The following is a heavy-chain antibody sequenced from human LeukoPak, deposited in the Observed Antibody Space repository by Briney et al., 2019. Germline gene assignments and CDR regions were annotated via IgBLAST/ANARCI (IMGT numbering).Heavy chain of an antibody. Sequence: PGGSLRLSCAASGFAFSSYGMHWVRQAPGKGLEWVAVIWYDGSNKYYADSVKGRFTISRDNSKNTLYLQMNSLRAEDTAVYYCAKARGILTGYSEGLDYWGQGTLVTVSS. CDR3: AKARGILTGYSEGLDY. CDR2: IWYDGSNK. J-gene: IGHJ4*02. CDR1: GFAFSSYG. D-gene: IGHD3-9*01. V-gene: IGHV3-33*06.